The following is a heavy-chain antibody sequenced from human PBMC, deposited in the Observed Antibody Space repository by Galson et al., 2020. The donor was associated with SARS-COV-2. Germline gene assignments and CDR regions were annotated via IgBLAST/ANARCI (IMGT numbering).Heavy chain of an antibody. J-gene: IGHJ4*02. Sequence: SATLSLTCSVSNGSLSSDYWAWIRQTPANGLEWIRFFHSAGSTNYNPSLKSRVTISVDTSKNRFSLKRSSLTAADTAVYFCARYTTSSVSFDYWGQGTLVTVSS. CDR3: ARYTTSSVSFDY. D-gene: IGHD6-6*01. V-gene: IGHV4-4*08. CDR2: FHSAGST. CDR1: NGSLSSDY.